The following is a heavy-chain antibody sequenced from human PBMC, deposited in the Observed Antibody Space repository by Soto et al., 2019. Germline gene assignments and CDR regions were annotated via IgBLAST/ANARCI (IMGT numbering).Heavy chain of an antibody. V-gene: IGHV1-46*01. CDR3: ARSDIVVVVDATPGAY. J-gene: IGHJ4*02. CDR1: GYTFTRYY. Sequence: QVQLVQAGAEVKKPGASVKVSCKASGYTFTRYYMHWVRQAPGQGLEWMGIINPSGGSTSYAQKFQGRVTMTRDTSTSTVYMELSSLRSEDTAVYYCARSDIVVVVDATPGAYWGQGTLVTVSS. CDR2: INPSGGST. D-gene: IGHD2-15*01.